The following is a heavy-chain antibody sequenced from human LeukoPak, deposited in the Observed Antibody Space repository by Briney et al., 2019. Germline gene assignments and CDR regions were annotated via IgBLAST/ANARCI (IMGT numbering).Heavy chain of an antibody. J-gene: IGHJ4*02. CDR2: ISSSGRTI. D-gene: IGHD1-26*01. CDR1: GFTFSSYE. V-gene: IGHV3-48*03. CDR3: ASSHTGSYPYYFDY. Sequence: GRSLRLSCAASGFTFSSYEMNWVRQAPGKGLEWVSYISSSGRTIYYAESVKGRFTISRDNAKKSLSLQMNSLRAEDTAVYFCASSHTGSYPYYFDYWGQGTLVTVSS.